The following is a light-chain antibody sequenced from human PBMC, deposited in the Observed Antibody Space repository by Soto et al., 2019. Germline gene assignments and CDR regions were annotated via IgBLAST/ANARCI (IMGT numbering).Light chain of an antibody. J-gene: IGLJ1*01. CDR1: SGHSSYA. CDR2: LNSDGSH. CDR3: QTWGTGIHV. V-gene: IGLV4-69*01. Sequence: QLVLTQSPSASASLGASVKFTCTLSSGHSSYAIAWHQQRPEKGPRYLMKLNSDGSHSKGDGIPDRFSGSSSGAERYLTISSLQSEDEADYYCQTWGTGIHVFGTGTKVTVL.